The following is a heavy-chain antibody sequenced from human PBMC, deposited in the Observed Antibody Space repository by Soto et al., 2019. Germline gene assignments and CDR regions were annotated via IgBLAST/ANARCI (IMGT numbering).Heavy chain of an antibody. Sequence: QVQLQQWGAGLLKPSETLSLTCAVYGGSFSGYYWSWIRQPPGKGLEWIGEINHSGSTNYNPSLKIRVTISVDTSKNQFSLKRSSVTAADTAVYYCARGPFWSGYLGYWGQGTLVTVSS. V-gene: IGHV4-34*01. CDR2: INHSGST. CDR1: GGSFSGYY. J-gene: IGHJ4*02. CDR3: ARGPFWSGYLGY. D-gene: IGHD3-3*01.